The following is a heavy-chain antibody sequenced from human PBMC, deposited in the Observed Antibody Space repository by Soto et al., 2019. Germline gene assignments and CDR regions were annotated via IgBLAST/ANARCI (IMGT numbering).Heavy chain of an antibody. Sequence: PWETLYLTCKSSDASINTYYWPWIRQPRGKRLEGIRAIYDTVRTTYNPSLKRRVTFSVDTSMNQLSLSLMSATASDTAAYFCAKVVSGGRFDYWGQGTLVTVSS. CDR2: IYDTVRT. CDR1: DASINTYY. CDR3: AKVVSGGRFDY. D-gene: IGHD2-8*02. J-gene: IGHJ4*02. V-gene: IGHV4-59*08.